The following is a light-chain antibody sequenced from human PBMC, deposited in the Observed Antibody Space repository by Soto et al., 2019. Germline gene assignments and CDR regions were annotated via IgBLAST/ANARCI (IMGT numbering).Light chain of an antibody. Sequence: DIQMTQSPSTLSASVGDRVTITCRASQSIGSSLAWYQQKPGKGPKLLIYDASTLESGVPSRFSGSGFGTEFAITISSLQHDYFATFYCQQYNSYGTFGQGTKLEIK. CDR2: DAS. CDR1: QSIGSS. V-gene: IGKV1-5*01. J-gene: IGKJ2*01. CDR3: QQYNSYGT.